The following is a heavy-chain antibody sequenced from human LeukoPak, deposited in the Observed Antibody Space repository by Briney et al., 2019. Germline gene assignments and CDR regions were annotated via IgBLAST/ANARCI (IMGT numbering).Heavy chain of an antibody. CDR2: ISSSSSTI. CDR1: GFTFSSYS. D-gene: IGHD3-10*01. Sequence: PGGSLRLSCAASGFTFSSYSINWVRQAPGKGLEWVSYISSSSSTIYYADSVKGRFTISRDNAKNSLYLQMNSLRDEDTAVYYCARDMVRGVISLAYYFDYWGQGTLVTVSS. CDR3: ARDMVRGVISLAYYFDY. V-gene: IGHV3-48*02. J-gene: IGHJ4*02.